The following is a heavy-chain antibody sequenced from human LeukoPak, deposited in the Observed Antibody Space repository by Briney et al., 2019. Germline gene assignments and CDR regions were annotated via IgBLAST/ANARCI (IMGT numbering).Heavy chain of an antibody. V-gene: IGHV5-51*01. Sequence: GESLKISCKGSGYSFTSYWIGWVRQMPGKGLEWVGIIYPGDSDTRYSPSFQGQVTISADKSISTAYLQWSSLKASDTAMYYCARQYCSSTSCMTVDAFDIWGQGTMVTVSS. J-gene: IGHJ3*02. CDR2: IYPGDSDT. D-gene: IGHD2-2*01. CDR1: GYSFTSYW. CDR3: ARQYCSSTSCMTVDAFDI.